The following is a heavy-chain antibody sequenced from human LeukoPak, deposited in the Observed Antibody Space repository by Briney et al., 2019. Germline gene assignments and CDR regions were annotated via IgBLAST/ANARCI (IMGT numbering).Heavy chain of an antibody. D-gene: IGHD3-3*01. J-gene: IGHJ5*02. V-gene: IGHV3-48*03. Sequence: GGSLRLSCAASGFTFSSYEMNWVRQAPGKGLEWVSYISSSGSNIYYADSVKGRFTISRNNAKSSLYLQMNSLRAEDTAVYYCARVDEWNWFDPWGQGTLVTVSS. CDR1: GFTFSSYE. CDR3: ARVDEWNWFDP. CDR2: ISSSGSNI.